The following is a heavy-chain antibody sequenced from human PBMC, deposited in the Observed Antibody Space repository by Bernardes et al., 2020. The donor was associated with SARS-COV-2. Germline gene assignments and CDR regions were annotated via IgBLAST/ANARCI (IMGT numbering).Heavy chain of an antibody. CDR3: ARGPISSIDY. CDR2: INPSSGVT. Sequence: ASVKVSCKASGYTFTHYYIHWVRQAPGQGFEWMGWINPSSGVTNYAQKFQGGVTMTRDTSISTAYMELSSLRADDTAVFYCARGPISSIDYWGQGSLVTVS. D-gene: IGHD3-10*01. J-gene: IGHJ4*02. V-gene: IGHV1-2*02. CDR1: GYTFTHYY.